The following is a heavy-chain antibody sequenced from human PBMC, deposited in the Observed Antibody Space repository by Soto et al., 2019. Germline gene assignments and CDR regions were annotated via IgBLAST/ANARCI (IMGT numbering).Heavy chain of an antibody. J-gene: IGHJ4*02. D-gene: IGHD1-26*01. CDR1: GVTFSSYA. Sequence: EVQLLESGGGLVQSGGSLRLSCAASGVTFSSYAMSWVRQAPGKGLEWVSSVSGGGDSTNYIDSVKGRFTVSRDNSKNTLSLQMNSLRVEDTAVYYCAKVVGATTFWGQGILVTVS. CDR3: AKVVGATTF. CDR2: VSGGGDST. V-gene: IGHV3-23*01.